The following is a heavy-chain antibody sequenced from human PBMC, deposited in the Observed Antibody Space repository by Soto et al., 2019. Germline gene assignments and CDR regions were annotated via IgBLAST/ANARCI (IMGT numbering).Heavy chain of an antibody. Sequence: VQLVQSGAEVKKPGASVKVSCTGSGYTFRSYDIHWVRQATEQGLEWMDWVNPNTGNTVYAQKFQGRVTITMDMSKSSDYMEVNLLTSVDTAMYYCARAKGAVCVDCGGQGTRVSVSS. D-gene: IGHD1-20*01. J-gene: IGHJ4*02. CDR1: GYTFRSYD. CDR2: VNPNTGNT. CDR3: ARAKGAVCVDC. V-gene: IGHV1-8*01.